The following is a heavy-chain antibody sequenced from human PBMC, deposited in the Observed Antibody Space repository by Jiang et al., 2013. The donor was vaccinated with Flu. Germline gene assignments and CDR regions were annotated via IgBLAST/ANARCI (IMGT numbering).Heavy chain of an antibody. D-gene: IGHD3-3*02. V-gene: IGHV4-39*01. J-gene: IGHJ4*02. Sequence: LLKPSETLSLTCTVSGGSISSSSYYWGWIRQPPGKGLEWIGSIYYSGSTYYNPSLKSRVTISVDTSKNQFSLKLSSVTAADTAVYYCASQERAFLEWGPMGYWGQGTLVTVSS. CDR3: ASQERAFLEWGPMGY. CDR1: GGSISSSSYY. CDR2: IYYSGST.